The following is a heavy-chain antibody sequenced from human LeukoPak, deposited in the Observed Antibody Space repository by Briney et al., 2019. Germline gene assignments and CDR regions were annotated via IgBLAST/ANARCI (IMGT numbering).Heavy chain of an antibody. CDR3: ARSEYSSSIWFDP. CDR1: GGSISSYY. CDR2: IYYCGST. Sequence: PSETLSLTCTVSGGSISSYYWSWIRQPPGKGLEWIGYIYYCGSTNYNPSLKSRVTISVDTSKNQFSLKLSSVTAADTAVYYCARSEYSSSIWFDPWGQGTLVTVSS. J-gene: IGHJ5*02. V-gene: IGHV4-59*01. D-gene: IGHD6-6*01.